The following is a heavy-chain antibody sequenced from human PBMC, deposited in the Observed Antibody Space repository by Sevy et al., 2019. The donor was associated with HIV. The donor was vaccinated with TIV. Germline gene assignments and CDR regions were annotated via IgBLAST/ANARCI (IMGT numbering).Heavy chain of an antibody. Sequence: GGSLRLSCAASGFIFSNFAMSWVRQAPGKGLEWVSGISVNGGSTYYADSVRGRFTISRDNSKNTLYLQMNSLRAEDTAVYYCAKGPYSGYDSHYFASWGQGTLVTVSS. CDR1: GFIFSNFA. V-gene: IGHV3-23*01. J-gene: IGHJ4*02. CDR2: ISVNGGST. D-gene: IGHD5-12*01. CDR3: AKGPYSGYDSHYFAS.